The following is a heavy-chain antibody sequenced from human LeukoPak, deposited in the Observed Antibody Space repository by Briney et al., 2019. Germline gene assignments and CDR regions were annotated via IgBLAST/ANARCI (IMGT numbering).Heavy chain of an antibody. CDR2: IIPIFGTA. D-gene: IGHD1-26*01. Sequence: ASVKVSCKASGGSFSSYAISWVRQAPGQGLEWMGGIIPIFGTANYAQKFQGRVTITADESTSTAYMELSSLRSDDTAVYYCARDLLPGATDAFDIWGQGTMVTVSS. CDR1: GGSFSSYA. J-gene: IGHJ3*02. V-gene: IGHV1-69*13. CDR3: ARDLLPGATDAFDI.